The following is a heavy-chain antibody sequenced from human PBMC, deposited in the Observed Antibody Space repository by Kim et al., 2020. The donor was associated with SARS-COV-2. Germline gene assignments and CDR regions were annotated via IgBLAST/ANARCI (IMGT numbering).Heavy chain of an antibody. D-gene: IGHD6-13*01. CDR3: ARGYSSSWYWAFDI. Sequence: PGAVKGRFTISRENAKNSLYLQMNSLRAGDTAVYYCARGYSSSWYWAFDIWGQGTMVTVSS. V-gene: IGHV3-13*01. J-gene: IGHJ3*02.